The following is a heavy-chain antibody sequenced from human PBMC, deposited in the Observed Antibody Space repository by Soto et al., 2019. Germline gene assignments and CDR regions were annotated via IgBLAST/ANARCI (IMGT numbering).Heavy chain of an antibody. V-gene: IGHV3-23*01. Sequence: GGSLRLSCAASGFTFSSYAMSWVRQAPGKGLEWVSAISGSGGSTYYADSVKGRFTISRDNSKNTLYLQMNSLRAEETAVYYCAKVLRYCSSTSCSYMDVWGKGTTVTVSS. D-gene: IGHD2-2*01. CDR3: AKVLRYCSSTSCSYMDV. J-gene: IGHJ6*03. CDR1: GFTFSSYA. CDR2: ISGSGGST.